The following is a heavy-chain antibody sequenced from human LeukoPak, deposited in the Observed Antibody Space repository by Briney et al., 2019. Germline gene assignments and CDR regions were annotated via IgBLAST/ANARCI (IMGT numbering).Heavy chain of an antibody. D-gene: IGHD5-18*01. CDR2: ITSGSTI. V-gene: IGHV3-48*03. CDR1: GFTFSSYE. CDR3: ARGRYNYGSLSYSFDY. J-gene: IGHJ4*02. Sequence: GGSLRLSCAASGFTFSSYEMSWVRQAPGKELEWVSYITSGSTIYYADSVKGRFTISRNNAKNSLYLQMNSLRGEDTAVYYCARGRYNYGSLSYSFDYWGQGTLVTVSS.